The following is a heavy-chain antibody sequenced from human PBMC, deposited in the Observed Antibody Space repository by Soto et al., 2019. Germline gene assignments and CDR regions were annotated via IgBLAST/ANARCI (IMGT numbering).Heavy chain of an antibody. CDR3: ATGALLDY. CDR1: GFTFSNAW. Sequence: EVQLVESGGDLVKPGGSLRLSCAGSGFTFSNAWMSWVRQAPGKGLEWVARIKSKPDGGTIDYAAPVKGRFIISRDDSKSMLYLQMNSLKTEDTGVFYCATGALLDYWGQGTLVTVSS. V-gene: IGHV3-15*01. CDR2: IKSKPDGGTI. J-gene: IGHJ4*02.